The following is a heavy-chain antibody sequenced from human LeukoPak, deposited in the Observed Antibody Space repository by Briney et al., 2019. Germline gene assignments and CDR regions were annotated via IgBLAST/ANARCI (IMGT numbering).Heavy chain of an antibody. CDR2: IYPDDSDT. Sequence: GESLKISCQGSGYDFTNYWIGWVRQMPGKGLEWMAIIYPDDSDTKYNPSFQGQVTISSDKSISTAYLQRSSLKASDTAIYYCVRQADSSGWYYFDYWGPGTRVTVTS. J-gene: IGHJ4*02. V-gene: IGHV5-51*01. D-gene: IGHD6-19*01. CDR1: GYDFTNYW. CDR3: VRQADSSGWYYFDY.